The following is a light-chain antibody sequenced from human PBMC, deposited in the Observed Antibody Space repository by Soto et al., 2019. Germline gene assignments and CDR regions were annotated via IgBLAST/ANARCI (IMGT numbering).Light chain of an antibody. J-gene: IGLJ3*02. CDR2: LNSDGSH. CDR3: QTWGTGFLV. V-gene: IGLV4-69*01. CDR1: SGHSSYA. Sequence: QLVLTQSPSASASLGASVKLTCTLSSGHSSYAIAWHQQQPEKGPRYLMNLNSDGSHSKGDGIPDRFSGSSSGAERYLTIASLQSEDESHYYCQTWGTGFLVFGGGTKRTVL.